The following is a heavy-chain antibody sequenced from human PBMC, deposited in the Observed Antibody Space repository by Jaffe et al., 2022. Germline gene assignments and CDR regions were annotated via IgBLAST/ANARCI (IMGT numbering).Heavy chain of an antibody. J-gene: IGHJ3*02. CDR1: GYSISSGYY. Sequence: QVQLQESGPGLVKPSETLSLTCAVSGYSISSGYYWGWIRQPPGKGLEWIGSIYHSGSTYYNPSLKSRVTISVDTSKNQFSLKLSSVTAADTAVYYCARRLYYWDAFDIWGQGTMVTVSS. D-gene: IGHD3-10*01. CDR2: IYHSGST. CDR3: ARRLYYWDAFDI. V-gene: IGHV4-38-2*01.